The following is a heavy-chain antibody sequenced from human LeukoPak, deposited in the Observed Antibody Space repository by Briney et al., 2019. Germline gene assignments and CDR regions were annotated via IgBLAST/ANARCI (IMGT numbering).Heavy chain of an antibody. J-gene: IGHJ5*02. CDR1: GGSISSSSYY. CDR2: INHSGST. V-gene: IGHV4-39*01. CDR3: ATNHNNWFDP. Sequence: SETLSLTCTVSGGSISSSSYYLSWLRQPPGQGLEWIGEINHSGSTNYSPSLKSRVTISVDTSKNQFSLKLSSVTAADTAVYYCATNHNNWFDPWGQGTLVTVSS.